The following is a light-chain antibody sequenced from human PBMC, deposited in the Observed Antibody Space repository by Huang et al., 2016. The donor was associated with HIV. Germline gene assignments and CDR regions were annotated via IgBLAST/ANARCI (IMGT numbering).Light chain of an antibody. CDR3: QQYAGSPWT. CDR2: AAS. CDR1: QGTSADY. V-gene: IGKV3-20*01. J-gene: IGKJ1*01. Sequence: EIVLTQSPGTLSLSPGERATLSCRASQGTSADYLAWYQQKPGQAPRLLIYAASSTATGIPDRFSGSGSGTDFTLTIYRLEPEDFAVYFCQQYAGSPWTFGQGTKVEIK.